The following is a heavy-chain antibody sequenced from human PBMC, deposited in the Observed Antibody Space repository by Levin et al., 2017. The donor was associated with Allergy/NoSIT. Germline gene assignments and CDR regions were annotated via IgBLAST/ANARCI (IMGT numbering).Heavy chain of an antibody. D-gene: IGHD4-17*01. CDR1: GFTFSSYA. Sequence: GGSLRLSCAASGFTFSSYAMSWVRQAPGKGLEWVSSISGSGSTTYYADSVKGRFTISRDYSKNTLYLQMNSLRAEDTAVYYCAKDMTTVTYFDYWGQGTLVTVSS. V-gene: IGHV3-23*01. J-gene: IGHJ4*02. CDR3: AKDMTTVTYFDY. CDR2: ISGSGSTT.